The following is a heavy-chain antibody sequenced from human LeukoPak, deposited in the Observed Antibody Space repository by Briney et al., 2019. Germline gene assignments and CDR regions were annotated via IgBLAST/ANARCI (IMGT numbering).Heavy chain of an antibody. CDR3: ARERYGDSVDY. J-gene: IGHJ4*02. Sequence: SETLSHTCTVSGGSVSSGSYYWSWLRQPPGKGLEWIGYIYYSGSTNYNPSLKSRVTISVDTSRNQFSLKLSSVTAADTAMYYCARERYGDSVDYWGQGTLVTVSS. V-gene: IGHV4-61*01. D-gene: IGHD4-17*01. CDR2: IYYSGST. CDR1: GGSVSSGSYY.